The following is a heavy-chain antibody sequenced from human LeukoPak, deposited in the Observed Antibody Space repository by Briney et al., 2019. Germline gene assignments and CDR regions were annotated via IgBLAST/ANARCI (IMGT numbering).Heavy chain of an antibody. CDR3: AKDRGLSMVRGVISSQVVYYFDY. CDR2: IWHDGSNK. J-gene: IGHJ4*02. CDR1: GFTFSSYG. Sequence: GGSVRLSCAASGFTFSSYGMHWVRQAPGKGLEWVAVIWHDGSNKYYADSVKGRLTISRDNSKNTLYLQMNSLRAEDTAVYYCAKDRGLSMVRGVISSQVVYYFDYWGQGTLVTVSS. D-gene: IGHD3-10*01. V-gene: IGHV3-33*06.